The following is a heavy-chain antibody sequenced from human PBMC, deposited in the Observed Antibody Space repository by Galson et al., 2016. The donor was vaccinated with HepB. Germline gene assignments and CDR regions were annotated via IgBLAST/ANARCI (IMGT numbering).Heavy chain of an antibody. CDR3: SSDFPTYDILTLGY. D-gene: IGHD3-9*01. Sequence: SLRLSCAASGSTFSNAWMNWVRHIPGKGLEWVSAIYSGDGTDYADSVKGRFTISRDNSENTLYLQMLSLRAEDTAVYYCSSDFPTYDILTLGYWGQGTLVTVSS. V-gene: IGHV3-53*01. CDR2: IYSGDGT. CDR1: GSTFSNAW. J-gene: IGHJ4*02.